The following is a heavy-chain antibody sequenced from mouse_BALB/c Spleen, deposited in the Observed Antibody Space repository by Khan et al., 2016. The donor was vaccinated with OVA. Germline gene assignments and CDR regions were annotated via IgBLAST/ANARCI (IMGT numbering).Heavy chain of an antibody. V-gene: IGHV1-7*01. CDR2: INPTSGYT. J-gene: IGHJ2*01. Sequence: QVQLQQSGAELAKPGASVKMSCKASGYTFTTYWMHWVKQRPGQGLEWIGYINPTSGYTDYNEKFKDRATLSADKSSSTAYLQLSSLTSEDSAVYDCTRDRIDDWGQGTTLTVSS. CDR3: TRDRIDD. CDR1: GYTFTTYW.